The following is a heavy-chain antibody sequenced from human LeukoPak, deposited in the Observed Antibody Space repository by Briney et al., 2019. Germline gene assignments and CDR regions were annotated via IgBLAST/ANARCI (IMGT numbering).Heavy chain of an antibody. CDR3: ARTQSQSGSYRYYFAY. CDR1: GASVGSAGYY. V-gene: IGHV4-61*08. J-gene: IGHJ4*02. CDR2: VYYIDNT. D-gene: IGHD1-26*01. Sequence: SETLSLTCTVSGASVGSAGYYWSWIRQPPEGGLEWIGYVYYIDNTNYNPSLKSRVTMSVNPSKNQFSLNLHSVTAADTAMYYCARTQSQSGSYRYYFAYWGQGTLVTVSS.